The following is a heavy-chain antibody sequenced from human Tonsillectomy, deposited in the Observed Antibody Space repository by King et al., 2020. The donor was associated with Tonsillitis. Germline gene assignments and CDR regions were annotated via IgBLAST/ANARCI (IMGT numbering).Heavy chain of an antibody. J-gene: IGHJ4*02. CDR3: AKVDSSDYYYGYFDY. CDR1: GVTFSTYA. Sequence: VQLVESGGGLVQPGGSLRLSCAASGVTFSTYAMSWVRQAPGKGLEWVSAISATTGSTYYADSVKGRFTISIDNSKNMLYLQMNSLRADDTAVYYCAKVDSSDYYYGYFDYWGQGTLVTVSS. D-gene: IGHD3-22*01. V-gene: IGHV3-23*04. CDR2: ISATTGST.